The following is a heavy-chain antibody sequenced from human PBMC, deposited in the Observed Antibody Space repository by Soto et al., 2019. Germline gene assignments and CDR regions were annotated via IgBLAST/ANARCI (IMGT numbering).Heavy chain of an antibody. CDR2: IDPSDSYT. Sequence: GESLTISCKGSAYSFTSYWISWVRQMPGKGLEWMGRIDPSDSYTNYSPSFQGHVTIPADKSISTAYLQWSSLKASDTAMYYCARQTSPPYCSGGSCYSYYYYGMDVWGQGTTVTVSS. CDR3: ARQTSPPYCSGGSCYSYYYYGMDV. CDR1: AYSFTSYW. D-gene: IGHD2-15*01. J-gene: IGHJ6*02. V-gene: IGHV5-10-1*01.